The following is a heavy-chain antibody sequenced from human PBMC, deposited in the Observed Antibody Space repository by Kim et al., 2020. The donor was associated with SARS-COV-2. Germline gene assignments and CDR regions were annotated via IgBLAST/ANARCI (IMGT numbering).Heavy chain of an antibody. Sequence: SETLSLTCAVYGGSFSGYYWSWIRQPPGKGLEWIGEINHSGSTNYNPSLRSRVTISVDTSKNQFSLKLSSVTAADTAVYYCARGPIVAARLFQHWGQGTLVTVSS. D-gene: IGHD6-6*01. CDR2: INHSGST. CDR1: GGSFSGYY. CDR3: ARGPIVAARLFQH. V-gene: IGHV4-34*01. J-gene: IGHJ1*01.